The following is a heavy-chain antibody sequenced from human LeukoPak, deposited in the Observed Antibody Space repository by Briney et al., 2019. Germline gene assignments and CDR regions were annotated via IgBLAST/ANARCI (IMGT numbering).Heavy chain of an antibody. D-gene: IGHD6-13*01. V-gene: IGHV3-7*01. CDR2: IKQDGSEK. J-gene: IGHJ3*02. CDR1: GFTFSSYA. Sequence: GGSLRLSCAASGFTFSSYAMSWVRQAPGKGLEWVANIKQDGSEKYYVDSVKGRFTISRDNAKNSLYLQMNSLRAEDTAVYYCAKSKRAAAGMVGAFDIWGQGTMVTVSS. CDR3: AKSKRAAAGMVGAFDI.